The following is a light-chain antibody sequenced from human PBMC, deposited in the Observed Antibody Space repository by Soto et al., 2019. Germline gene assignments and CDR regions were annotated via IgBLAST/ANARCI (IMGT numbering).Light chain of an antibody. CDR2: YAS. CDR3: QQYNNWPPIT. J-gene: IGKJ5*01. V-gene: IGKV3-15*01. CDR1: QSVRNN. Sequence: EIMMTQSPATLSLSPGERATLSCRASQSVRNNLAWYQQKPGQAPRLLIYYASTRATGIPARFSGSGSGTEFTLTISSLQSEDFALYHCQQYNNWPPITFGQGTRLEIK.